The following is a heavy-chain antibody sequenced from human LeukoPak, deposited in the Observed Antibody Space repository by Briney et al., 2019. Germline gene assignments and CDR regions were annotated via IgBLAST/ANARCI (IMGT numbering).Heavy chain of an antibody. Sequence: PSETLSLTCTVSGGSISSYYWSWIRQPPGKGLEWIGYIYYSGSTNYNPSLKSRVTISVDTSKNQFSLKLSSVTAADTAVYYCAREDSDGGNWFDPWGQGTLVTVSS. CDR3: AREDSDGGNWFDP. D-gene: IGHD2-21*01. J-gene: IGHJ5*02. CDR2: IYYSGST. V-gene: IGHV4-59*12. CDR1: GGSISSYY.